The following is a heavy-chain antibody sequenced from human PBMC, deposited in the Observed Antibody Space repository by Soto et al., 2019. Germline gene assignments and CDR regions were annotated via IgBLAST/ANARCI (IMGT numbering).Heavy chain of an antibody. CDR1: GYTFTSYG. J-gene: IGHJ4*02. CDR3: ARDPYRCSSTSCYERGDY. V-gene: IGHV1-18*01. CDR2: ISAYNGNT. Sequence: ASVKVSCKASGYTFTSYGISWVRQAPGQGLEWMGWISAYNGNTNYAQKLQGRVTMTTDTSTSTAYMELRSLRSDDTAVYYCARDPYRCSSTSCYERGDYWGQGTLVTVSS. D-gene: IGHD2-2*01.